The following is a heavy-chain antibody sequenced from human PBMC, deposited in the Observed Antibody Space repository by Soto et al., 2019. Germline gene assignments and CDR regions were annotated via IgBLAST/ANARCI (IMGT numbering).Heavy chain of an antibody. V-gene: IGHV3-48*03. CDR3: ARDRAAGGY. D-gene: IGHD6-13*01. CDR2: LSSGSDTI. J-gene: IGHJ4*02. CDR1: GFSFSTYE. Sequence: VGSLRLSCAASGFSFSTYEMNWVRQAPGKGLEWVAYLSSGSDTIHYADSVRGRFTVSRDNAKNSLYLQMNSLRVEDTALYYCARDRAAGGYWGQGTLVTVSS.